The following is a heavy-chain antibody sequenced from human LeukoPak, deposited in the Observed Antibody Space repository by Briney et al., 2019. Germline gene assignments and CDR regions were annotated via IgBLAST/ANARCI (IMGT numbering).Heavy chain of an antibody. V-gene: IGHV4-59*01. D-gene: IGHD2-15*01. J-gene: IGHJ4*02. CDR1: GGSISSYY. Sequence: SQTLSLTCTVSGGSISSYYWSWTRQPPGKGLEWIGYIYYSGSTSYNPSLKSRVTISVDTSKNQFSLKLSSVTAADTAVYYCARGNCSGGSCYVTYWGQGTLVTVSS. CDR3: ARGNCSGGSCYVTY. CDR2: IYYSGST.